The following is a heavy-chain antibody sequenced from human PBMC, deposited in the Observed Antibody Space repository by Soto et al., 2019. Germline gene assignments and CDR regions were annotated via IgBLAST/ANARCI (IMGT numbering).Heavy chain of an antibody. Sequence: QVQLVESGGGVVQPGRSLRLSCAASGFTFSSYAMHWVRQAPGKGLEWVAVISYDGSNKYYADSVKGRFTISRDNSKNTLYLQMSSLTAEDTGVYYFASDIGIAVVVAATFDYWGQGILVTVSS. D-gene: IGHD2-15*01. CDR2: ISYDGSNK. CDR3: ASDIGIAVVVAATFDY. V-gene: IGHV3-30-3*01. CDR1: GFTFSSYA. J-gene: IGHJ4*02.